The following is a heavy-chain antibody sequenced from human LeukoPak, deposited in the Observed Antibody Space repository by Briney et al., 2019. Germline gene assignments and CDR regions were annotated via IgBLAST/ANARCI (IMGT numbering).Heavy chain of an antibody. Sequence: GRSLRLSCAASGFAFSSYWMTWVRQAPGKGLEWVANIKQDGSEKYYVDSVKGRFTISRDNAKNSLYLQMNSLRVEDSAVYYCARDVGAGDYWGQGTLVTVSS. D-gene: IGHD1-26*01. CDR3: ARDVGAGDY. V-gene: IGHV3-7*01. CDR1: GFAFSSYW. J-gene: IGHJ4*02. CDR2: IKQDGSEK.